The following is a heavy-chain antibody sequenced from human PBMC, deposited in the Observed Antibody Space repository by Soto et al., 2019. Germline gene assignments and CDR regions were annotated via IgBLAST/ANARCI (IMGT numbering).Heavy chain of an antibody. CDR3: ARLGFYYQSLDP. CDR2: IYYGGTT. V-gene: IGHV4-61*01. D-gene: IGHD2-2*01. J-gene: IGHJ5*02. Sequence: SETLSLTCTVSGGSVTSGSYYWSRIRQPPGKGLEWIGYIYYGGTTRYNPSLESRVTVSLETSKSQFSLTLSSVTASDTAVYYCARLGFYYQSLDPWGHGTLVTVSS. CDR1: GGSVTSGSYY.